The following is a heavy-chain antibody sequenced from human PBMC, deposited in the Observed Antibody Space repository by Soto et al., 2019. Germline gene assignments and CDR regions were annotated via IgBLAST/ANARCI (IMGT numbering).Heavy chain of an antibody. D-gene: IGHD3-22*01. J-gene: IGHJ4*02. CDR1: GFSFRSYG. CDR2: ISYDGSDK. CDR3: AKLSQDYYDSSGPRGY. V-gene: IGHV3-30*18. Sequence: LRLSCEDSGFSFRSYGIHWVRPAPGQGLEWVAVISYDGSDKHYADSVKGRFTISIDSSKNTLYLQMNSLRPEDTAVYYCAKLSQDYYDSSGPRGYWGQGTLVTVSS.